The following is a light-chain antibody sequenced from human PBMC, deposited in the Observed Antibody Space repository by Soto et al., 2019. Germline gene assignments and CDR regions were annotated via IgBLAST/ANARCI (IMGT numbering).Light chain of an antibody. CDR2: EVT. J-gene: IGLJ3*02. CDR1: SSDVGAYNY. CDR3: SSYTSSNSWV. V-gene: IGLV2-14*01. Sequence: QLVLTQPASVSGSPGQSITLSCTGTSSDVGAYNYVSWYQQHPGKAPKLMIYEVTNRPSGVSTRFSGSKSGNTASLTISGLQAEDEAAYYCSSYTSSNSWVFGGGTKLTVL.